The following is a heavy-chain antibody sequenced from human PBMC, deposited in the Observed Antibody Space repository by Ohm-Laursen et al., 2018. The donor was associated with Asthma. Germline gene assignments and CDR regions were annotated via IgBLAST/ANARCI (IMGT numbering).Heavy chain of an antibody. V-gene: IGHV4-31*11. CDR1: GGSISSGLYH. CDR2: RHFSGST. J-gene: IGHJ4*02. CDR3: ARTSRYSSGWYPDY. Sequence: SQTLSLTCAVSGGSISSGLYHWSWIRQRPGEGLEWIGFRHFSGSTYYNPSLQSRLIISVDTSKNQFSLNLNSVTAADTAVYYCARTSRYSSGWYPDYWGQGTLVTVSS. D-gene: IGHD6-19*01.